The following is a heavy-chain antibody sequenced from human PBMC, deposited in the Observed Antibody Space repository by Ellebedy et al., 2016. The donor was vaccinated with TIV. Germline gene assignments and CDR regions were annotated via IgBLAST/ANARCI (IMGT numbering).Heavy chain of an antibody. CDR1: GGSFSGYY. CDR2: INHSGST. Sequence: MPSETLSLTCAVYGGSFSGYYWSWIRQPPGKGLEWIGEINHSGSTNYNPSLKSRVTVSVDTSKNQFSLKLSSVTAADTAVYYCANLDCSSTSCLFDYWGQGTLVTVSS. V-gene: IGHV4-34*01. J-gene: IGHJ4*02. D-gene: IGHD2-2*01. CDR3: ANLDCSSTSCLFDY.